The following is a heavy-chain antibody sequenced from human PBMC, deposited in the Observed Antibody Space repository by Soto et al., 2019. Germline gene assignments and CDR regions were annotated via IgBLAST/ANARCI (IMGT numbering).Heavy chain of an antibody. CDR2: ISYDGSNK. V-gene: IGHV3-30*18. J-gene: IGHJ1*01. CDR3: AKEPRSLEYFQH. Sequence: QVQLVESGGGVVQPGRSLRLSCAASGFTFSSYGMHWVRQAPGKGLEWVAVISYDGSNKYYADSVKGRFTISRDNSKNTLYLQMNSLRAEDTAVYYCAKEPRSLEYFQHWGQGTLVTVSS. CDR1: GFTFSSYG.